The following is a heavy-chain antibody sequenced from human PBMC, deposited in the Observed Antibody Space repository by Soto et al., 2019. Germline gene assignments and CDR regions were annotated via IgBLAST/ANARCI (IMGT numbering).Heavy chain of an antibody. CDR3: ARGGFWSDYYYYGMDV. CDR2: INSDGSST. J-gene: IGHJ6*02. D-gene: IGHD3-3*01. V-gene: IGHV3-74*01. Sequence: GGSLRRSCAASGFTFSSYWMHWVRQAPGKGLVWVSRINSDGSSTSYADSVKGRFTISRDNAKNTLYLQMNSLRAEDTAVYYCARGGFWSDYYYYGMDVWGQGTTVTVSS. CDR1: GFTFSSYW.